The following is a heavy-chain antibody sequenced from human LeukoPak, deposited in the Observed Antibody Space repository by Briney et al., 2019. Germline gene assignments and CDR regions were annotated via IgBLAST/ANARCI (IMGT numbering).Heavy chain of an antibody. CDR3: AREPPSKDGGYHAPFDY. V-gene: IGHV1-69*04. CDR2: IIPILGIA. CDR1: GGTFSSYA. D-gene: IGHD5-12*01. J-gene: IGHJ4*02. Sequence: EASVKVSCKASGGTFSSYAISWVRQAPGQGLEWRGRIIPILGIANYAQKFQGRVTITADKSTSTAYMELSSLRSEDTAVYYCAREPPSKDGGYHAPFDYWGQGTLVTVSS.